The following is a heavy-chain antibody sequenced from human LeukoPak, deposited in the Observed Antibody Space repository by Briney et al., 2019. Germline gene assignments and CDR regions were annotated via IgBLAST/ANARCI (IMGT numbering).Heavy chain of an antibody. Sequence: NSSETLSLTCTVSGGSISSSSYYWGWIRQPPGKGLEWIGEINHSGSTNYNPSLKSRVTISVDTSKNQFSLKLSSVTAADTAGYYCARGVYRKYGSGSFSKDYGGKEPRVTVPS. J-gene: IGHJ4*02. CDR1: GGSISSSSYY. CDR2: INHSGST. CDR3: ARGVYRKYGSGSFSKDY. V-gene: IGHV4-39*07. D-gene: IGHD3-10*01.